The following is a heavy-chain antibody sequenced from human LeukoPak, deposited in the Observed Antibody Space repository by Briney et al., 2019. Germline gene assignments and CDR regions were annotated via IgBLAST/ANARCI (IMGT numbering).Heavy chain of an antibody. Sequence: SQTLSLTCTVSGGSISSGDYYWSWIRQPPGKGLEWIGSIYYSGSTYYNPSLKSRVTISVDTSKNQFSLKLSSVTAADTAVYYCARHRPTKLVEPAALRGVWFDPWGQGTLVTVSS. CDR1: GGSISSGDYY. CDR3: ARHRPTKLVEPAALRGVWFDP. J-gene: IGHJ5*02. CDR2: IYYSGST. V-gene: IGHV4-39*01. D-gene: IGHD2-2*01.